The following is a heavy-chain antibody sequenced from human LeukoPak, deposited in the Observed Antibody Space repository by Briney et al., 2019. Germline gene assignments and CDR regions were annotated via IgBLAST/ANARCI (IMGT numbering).Heavy chain of an antibody. V-gene: IGHV1-69*04. CDR1: GGTFSSYA. CDR2: IIPILGIA. J-gene: IGHJ1*01. Sequence: ASVKVSCKASGGTFSSYAISWVRQAPGQGLEWMGRIIPILGIANYAQKFQGRVTITADKSTSTAYMELSSLRSEDTAVYYCATTNPSSMVRLAEHFQHWGQGTLVTVSS. CDR3: ATTNPSSMVRLAEHFQH. D-gene: IGHD3-10*01.